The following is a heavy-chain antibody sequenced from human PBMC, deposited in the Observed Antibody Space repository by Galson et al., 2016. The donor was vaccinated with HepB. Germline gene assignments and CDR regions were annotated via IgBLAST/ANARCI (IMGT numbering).Heavy chain of an antibody. CDR1: GVTFSTSA. Sequence: SVKVSCKASGVTFSTSAVQWVRQARGQHLEWIGWIVAGNGDTKYAQKFQERVTITRDMSTRTAYMELSSLTAADTAVYYCAKEQRGSIAGGAYWGQGEVVTVSS. J-gene: IGHJ4*02. CDR3: AKEQRGSIAGGAY. CDR2: IVAGNGDT. V-gene: IGHV1-58*01. D-gene: IGHD2-8*02.